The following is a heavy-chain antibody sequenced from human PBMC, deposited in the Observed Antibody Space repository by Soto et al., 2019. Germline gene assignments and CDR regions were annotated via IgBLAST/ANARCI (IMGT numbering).Heavy chain of an antibody. V-gene: IGHV3-15*01. Sequence: PGGSLRLSCAASGFTLSNAWMSWVRQAPGKGLEWVGRIKSKTDGGTTDYAAPVKGRFTISRDDSKNTLYLQMNSLKTEDTAVYYCTTSLKGNDDFGVVIPYYYYGMDVWGQGTTVTVSS. CDR1: GFTLSNAW. CDR2: IKSKTDGGTT. D-gene: IGHD3-3*01. J-gene: IGHJ6*02. CDR3: TTSLKGNDDFGVVIPYYYYGMDV.